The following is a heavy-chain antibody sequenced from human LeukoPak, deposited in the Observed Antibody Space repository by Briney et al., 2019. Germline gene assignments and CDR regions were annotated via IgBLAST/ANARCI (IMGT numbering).Heavy chain of an antibody. D-gene: IGHD1-14*01. J-gene: IGHJ4*01. CDR3: AGSSEPRAFDH. CDR2: INHSGST. CDR1: GGSFSGYY. Sequence: SETLSLTCAVYGGSFSGYYWSWIRQPPGKGLEWIGEINHSGSTNYNPSLKSRVSISVDESRNQFSLKVNSVTAADTAVYYCAGSSEPRAFDHWGHGILVTVSS. V-gene: IGHV4-34*01.